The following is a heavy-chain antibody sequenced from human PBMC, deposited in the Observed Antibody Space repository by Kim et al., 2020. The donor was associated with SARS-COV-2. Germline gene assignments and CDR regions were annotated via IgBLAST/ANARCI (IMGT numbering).Heavy chain of an antibody. V-gene: IGHV4-31*02. J-gene: IGHJ5*02. D-gene: IGHD6-13*01. Sequence: SLKSRVTISVDTSKNQFSLKLSSVTAADTAVYYWARGVGAAAGMSSWFDPWGQGTLVTVSS. CDR3: ARGVGAAAGMSSWFDP.